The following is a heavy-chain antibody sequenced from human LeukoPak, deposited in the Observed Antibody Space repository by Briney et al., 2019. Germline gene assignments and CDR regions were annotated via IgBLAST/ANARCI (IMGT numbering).Heavy chain of an antibody. V-gene: IGHV4-61*02. Sequence: SQTLSLTCTVSGGSISSGSYYWSWIRQPAGKGLEWIGRIYTSGSTNYNPSLKSRVTISVDTSKNQFSLKLSSVTAADTAVYYCARVPLRAGYTYYYEHDAFDIWGQGTMVTVSS. J-gene: IGHJ3*02. CDR3: ARVPLRAGYTYYYEHDAFDI. CDR2: IYTSGST. CDR1: GGSISSGSYY. D-gene: IGHD3-22*01.